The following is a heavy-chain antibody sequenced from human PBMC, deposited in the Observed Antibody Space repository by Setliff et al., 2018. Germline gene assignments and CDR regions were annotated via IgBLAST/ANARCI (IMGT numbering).Heavy chain of an antibody. J-gene: IGHJ1*01. V-gene: IGHV1-18*01. CDR2: ISGYNGDT. Sequence: ASVKVSCKASGYTFRNYAFAWVRQAPGQGLEWVGWISGYNGDTNYAQKFQGRVTLTTDTSTSTAYMELRSLTSDDSAFYYCARAPFQHWGQGTLVTVSS. CDR3: ARAPFQH. CDR1: GYTFRNYA.